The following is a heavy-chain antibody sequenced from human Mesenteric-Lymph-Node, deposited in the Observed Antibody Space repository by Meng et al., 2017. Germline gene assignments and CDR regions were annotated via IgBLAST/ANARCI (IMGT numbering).Heavy chain of an antibody. V-gene: IGHV3-23*01. CDR3: AKGGGGHYYYYYGMDV. CDR2: ISGSGGST. J-gene: IGHJ6*02. Sequence: GESLKISCAASGFTFSSYAMSWVRQAPGKGLEWVSAISGSGGSTYYADSVKGRFTISRDNSKTKLCLQMNSRRAEDTAVYYCAKGGGGHYYYYYGMDVWGQGTTVTVSS. CDR1: GFTFSSYA. D-gene: IGHD1-26*01.